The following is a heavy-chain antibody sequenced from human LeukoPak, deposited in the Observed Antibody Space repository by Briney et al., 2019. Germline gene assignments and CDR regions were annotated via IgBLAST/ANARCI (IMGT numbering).Heavy chain of an antibody. CDR1: GGSISSYY. CDR3: ARDPHYGMGV. J-gene: IGHJ6*02. Sequence: SETLSLTCTVSGGSISSYYWSWIRQPPGKGLEWIGYIYYSGSTNYNPSLKSRVTISVDTSKNQFSLKLSSVTAADTAVYYCARDPHYGMGVWGQGTTVTVSS. CDR2: IYYSGST. V-gene: IGHV4-59*01.